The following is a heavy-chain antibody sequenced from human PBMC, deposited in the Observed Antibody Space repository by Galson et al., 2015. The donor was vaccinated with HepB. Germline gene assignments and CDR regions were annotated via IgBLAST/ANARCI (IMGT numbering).Heavy chain of an antibody. V-gene: IGHV3-21*01. CDR2: ISSSSYI. J-gene: IGHJ6*02. Sequence: SLRLSCAASGFTFSSYSMNWVRQAPGKGLEWVSSISSSSYIYYADSVKGRFTISRDNAKNSLYLQMNSLRAEDTAVYYCARDPGEYYYYYGMDVWGQGTTVTVSS. CDR3: ARDPGEYYYYYGMDV. D-gene: IGHD2/OR15-2a*01. CDR1: GFTFSSYS.